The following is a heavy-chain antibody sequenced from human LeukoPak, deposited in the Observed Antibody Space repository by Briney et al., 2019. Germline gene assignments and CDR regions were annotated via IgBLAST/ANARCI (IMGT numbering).Heavy chain of an antibody. CDR3: ARDLPAGMAARPPYQLDY. CDR1: DYTFTTYG. Sequence: ASVKVSCKASDYTFTTYGITWVRQVPGQGLEWMGWISVYNGDTKYAQNFQGRATLTTDTSTSTVYMELRSLKSDDTAVYYCARDLPAGMAARPPYQLDYWGQGTRVTVSS. D-gene: IGHD6-6*01. CDR2: ISVYNGDT. V-gene: IGHV1-18*01. J-gene: IGHJ4*02.